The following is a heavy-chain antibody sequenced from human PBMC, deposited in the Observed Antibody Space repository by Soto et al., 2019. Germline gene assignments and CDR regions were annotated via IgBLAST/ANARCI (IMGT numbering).Heavy chain of an antibody. D-gene: IGHD2-21*01. J-gene: IGHJ4*02. CDR2: IWYDGSNK. V-gene: IGHV3-33*01. CDR1: GFTFSSYG. Sequence: GESLKISCAASGFTFSSYGMHWVRQAPGKGLEWVAVIWYDGSNKYYADSVKGRFTISRDNSKNTLYLQMNSLRAEDTAVYYCARVRDFQTGHYFDYWGQGTLVTVSS. CDR3: ARVRDFQTGHYFDY.